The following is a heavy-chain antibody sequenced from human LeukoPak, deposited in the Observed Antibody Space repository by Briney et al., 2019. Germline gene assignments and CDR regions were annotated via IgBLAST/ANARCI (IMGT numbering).Heavy chain of an antibody. CDR3: ATNLPSGWYTREFFDS. CDR2: IWYDGSNK. CDR1: GFTFSSYG. D-gene: IGHD6-19*01. J-gene: IGHJ4*02. V-gene: IGHV3-33*01. Sequence: GGSLRLSCAASGFTFSSYGMHWVRQAPGKGLEWVAVIWYDGSNKYYADSVKGRFTISRDNSKNTLYLQMNSLRAEDTAVYYCATNLPSGWYTREFFDSWGQGTLVAVSS.